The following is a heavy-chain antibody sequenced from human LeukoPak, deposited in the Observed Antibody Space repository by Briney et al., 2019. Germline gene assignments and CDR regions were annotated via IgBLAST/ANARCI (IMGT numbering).Heavy chain of an antibody. CDR1: GGSFSGYY. D-gene: IGHD3-10*01. CDR3: ARVGMVRGVHS. J-gene: IGHJ5*02. V-gene: IGHV4-34*01. Sequence: PSETLSLTCAVYGGSFSGYYWSWIRQPPGKGLEWIGEINHSGSTNYNPSLKSRVTISVDTSKNQFSLKLSSVTAADTAVYYCARVGMVRGVHSWGRGTLVTVSS. CDR2: INHSGST.